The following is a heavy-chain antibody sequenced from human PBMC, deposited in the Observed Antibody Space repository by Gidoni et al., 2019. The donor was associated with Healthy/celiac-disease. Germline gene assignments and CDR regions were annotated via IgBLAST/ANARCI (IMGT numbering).Heavy chain of an antibody. CDR2: INAGNGNT. CDR3: ARALVGLAAFEDY. V-gene: IGHV1-3*01. Sequence: QVQLVQSGAEVKKPGASVKVSCKASGYTFTSYAMHWVRQAPGQRLEWMGWINAGNGNTKYSQKFQGRVTITRDTSASTAYMELSSLRSEDTAVDYCARALVGLAAFEDYWGQGTLVTVSS. J-gene: IGHJ4*02. CDR1: GYTFTSYA. D-gene: IGHD6-13*01.